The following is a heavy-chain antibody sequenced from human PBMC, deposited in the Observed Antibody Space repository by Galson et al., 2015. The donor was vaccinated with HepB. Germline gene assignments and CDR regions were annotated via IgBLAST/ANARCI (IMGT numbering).Heavy chain of an antibody. CDR3: ARARAVAGYNWFDP. Sequence: SVKVSCKASGYTFTGYYMHWVRQAPGQRLEWMGRINPNSGGTNYAQKFQGRVTMTRDTSISTAYMELSRLRSDDTAVYYCARARAVAGYNWFDPWGQGTLVTVSS. CDR1: GYTFTGYY. V-gene: IGHV1-2*06. CDR2: INPNSGGT. D-gene: IGHD6-19*01. J-gene: IGHJ5*02.